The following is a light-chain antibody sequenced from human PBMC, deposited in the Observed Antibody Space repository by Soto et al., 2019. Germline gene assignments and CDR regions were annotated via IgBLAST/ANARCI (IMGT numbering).Light chain of an antibody. CDR1: QSVSSSY. CDR2: GAS. J-gene: IGKJ3*01. V-gene: IGKV3-20*01. Sequence: EIVLTQSPGTLSLSPRERATLSCRASQSVSSSYLAWYQQKPGQAPRLLIYGASSRATGIPDRFSGSGSGTDFTLTISRLEPEDFAVYYCQQYGSSHSTFGPGTKVDIK. CDR3: QQYGSSHST.